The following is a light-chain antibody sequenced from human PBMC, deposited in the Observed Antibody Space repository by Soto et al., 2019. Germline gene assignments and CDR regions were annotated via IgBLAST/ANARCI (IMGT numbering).Light chain of an antibody. CDR2: NTN. J-gene: IGLJ3*02. CDR3: VLFMSSGISV. V-gene: IGLV8-61*01. Sequence: QTVVTQEPSFSVSPGGTVTLTCGLSSGSVSTSNFPSWYQQTPGQAPRTLIYNTNTRSSGVHDRFSGSILGNKAALTISGAQADDESDYYCVLFMSSGISVFGGGTKLTVL. CDR1: SGSVSTSNF.